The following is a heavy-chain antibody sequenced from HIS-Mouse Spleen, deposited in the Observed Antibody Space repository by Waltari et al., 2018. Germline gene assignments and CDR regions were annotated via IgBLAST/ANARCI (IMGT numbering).Heavy chain of an antibody. V-gene: IGHV4-59*08. CDR1: GGSISSYY. D-gene: IGHD3-16*01. Sequence: QVQLQESGPGLVKPSETLSLTCTVAGGSISSYYWSWIRQPPGKGLEWIGYIYYSGSTNYTPPLSSRVTISVDTSKNQFSLKLSSVTGADTAVYYCARQPQGGERGAFDIWGQGTMVTVSS. J-gene: IGHJ3*02. CDR2: IYYSGST. CDR3: ARQPQGGERGAFDI.